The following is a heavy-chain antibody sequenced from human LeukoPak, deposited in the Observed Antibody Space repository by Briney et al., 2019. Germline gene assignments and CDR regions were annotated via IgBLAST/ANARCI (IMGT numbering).Heavy chain of an antibody. CDR3: ARLNFGDDY. D-gene: IGHD4-17*01. CDR2: IYGSTSA. J-gene: IGHJ4*02. V-gene: IGHV3-66*01. Sequence: PGGSLRLSCAASGFTFSSYGMNWVRQAPGKGLEWVSLIYGSTSADYADSVKGRFTISRDTSMNTVYLQMNSLRAEDTAVYYCARLNFGDDYWGQGTLVTVSS. CDR1: GFTFSSYG.